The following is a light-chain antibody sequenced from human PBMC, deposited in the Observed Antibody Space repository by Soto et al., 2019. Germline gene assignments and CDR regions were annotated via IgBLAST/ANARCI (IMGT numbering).Light chain of an antibody. CDR1: QSVSRY. Sequence: EIVLPQSPATLSLSPGERATLSWRASQSVSRYLAWYPQKPCQAPRRLIYDSSNRATGVPARFSGSGSGTDFTLAISSLEHEDFAVYYCHQRSNWPLTFGGGTKLELK. CDR2: DSS. J-gene: IGKJ4*01. CDR3: HQRSNWPLT. V-gene: IGKV3-11*01.